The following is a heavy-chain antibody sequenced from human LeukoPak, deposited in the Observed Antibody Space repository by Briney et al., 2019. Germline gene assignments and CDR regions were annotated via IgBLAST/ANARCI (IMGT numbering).Heavy chain of an antibody. V-gene: IGHV4-39*01. CDR2: IYYSGST. CDR1: GGSISSSNYD. CDR3: TRGETGTTSYFDY. D-gene: IGHD1-1*01. J-gene: IGHJ4*02. Sequence: PSETLSLTCGVSGGSISSSNYDWGWIRQPPGKGLEWIGIIYYSGSTSYNPSLKSRVTISIDTSKNQFSLKLICVAAADMDDYDSTRGETGTTSYFDYWGQGTLVTVSS.